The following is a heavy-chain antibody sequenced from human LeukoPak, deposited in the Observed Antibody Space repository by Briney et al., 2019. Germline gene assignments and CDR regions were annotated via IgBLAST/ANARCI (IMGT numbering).Heavy chain of an antibody. J-gene: IGHJ4*02. CDR2: ISGSGGST. CDR1: GFTFSTYA. CDR3: ARDARTREVDY. Sequence: GGSLRLSCAASGFTFSTYAMSWVRQAPGEGLEWVSTISGSGGSTFYADSVKGRFTVPRDNSKNTLYLQMNNLRAEDTAVYYCARDARTREVDYWDQGTLVTVSS. D-gene: IGHD1-14*01. V-gene: IGHV3-23*01.